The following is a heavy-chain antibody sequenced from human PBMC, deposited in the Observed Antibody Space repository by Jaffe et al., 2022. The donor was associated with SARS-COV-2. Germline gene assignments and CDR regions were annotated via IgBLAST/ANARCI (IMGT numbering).Heavy chain of an antibody. CDR3: AKDPRGSSRHIPDY. CDR1: GFTFSSYG. J-gene: IGHJ4*02. V-gene: IGHV3-30*18. D-gene: IGHD6-13*01. Sequence: QVQLVESGGGVVQPGRSLRLSCAASGFTFSSYGMHWVRQAPGKGLEWVAVISYDGSNKYYADSVKGRFTISRDNSKNTLYLQMNSLRAEDTAVYYCAKDPRGSSRHIPDYWGQGTLVTVSS. CDR2: ISYDGSNK.